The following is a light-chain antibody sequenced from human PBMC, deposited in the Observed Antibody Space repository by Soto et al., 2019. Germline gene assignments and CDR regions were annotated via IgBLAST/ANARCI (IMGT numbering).Light chain of an antibody. CDR2: GAS. Sequence: EIVLTPSHGTLSLSPGESSTLSRRASQSVSSSYLAWYQQKPGQPNRLLIYGASTRAAGIPARFSGSGSGTDFTLTISRLEPEEFAVYYCQQYGSSPLTVGRGTKVDIK. J-gene: IGKJ4*01. CDR1: QSVSSSY. CDR3: QQYGSSPLT. V-gene: IGKV3-20*01.